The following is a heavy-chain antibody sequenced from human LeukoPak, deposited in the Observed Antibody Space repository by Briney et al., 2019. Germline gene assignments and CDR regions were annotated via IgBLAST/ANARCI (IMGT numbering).Heavy chain of an antibody. CDR3: ATLPAGIFRPGYYYYGMDV. CDR1: VFTFSRYA. V-gene: IGHV3-23*01. D-gene: IGHD2-2*02. CDR2: ISGSGGST. J-gene: IGHJ6*02. Sequence: GGSVRLSCASSVFTFSRYAMSGVRQPPSKGRAGVSAISGSGGSTYYADSVKGRFTISRDNSKNTLYLQMNSLRAEDTAVYYCATLPAGIFRPGYYYYGMDVWGQGTTVTVSS.